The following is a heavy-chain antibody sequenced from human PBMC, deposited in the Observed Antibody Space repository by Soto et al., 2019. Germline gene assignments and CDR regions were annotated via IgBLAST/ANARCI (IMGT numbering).Heavy chain of an antibody. CDR3: AHPRGYGVFDAVDI. Sequence: LRLSFAASGXIFSTYAMNWVRQAPGKGLEWVSAISSGGDTTYYAESVRGRFTISRDNSINTLYLQMSRLRTEDTAVYYCAHPRGYGVFDAVDIWGQGTMVTVSS. J-gene: IGHJ3*02. CDR1: GXIFSTYA. D-gene: IGHD4-17*01. CDR2: ISSGGDTT. V-gene: IGHV3-23*01.